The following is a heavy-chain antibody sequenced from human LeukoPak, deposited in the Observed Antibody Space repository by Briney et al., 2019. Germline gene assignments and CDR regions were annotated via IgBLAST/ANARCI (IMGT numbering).Heavy chain of an antibody. CDR1: GFTFSTYA. D-gene: IGHD5-24*01. J-gene: IGHJ4*02. V-gene: IGHV3-30-3*01. CDR2: ISYDGNNK. CDR3: AKDWGDGYAFDY. Sequence: GGSLRLSCAASGFTFSTYAMHWVRQPPVKGLEWVAVISYDGNNKYSADSVKGRFTISRDNSKNTLYLQMNSLRAEDTAVYYCAKDWGDGYAFDYWGQGTLVTVSS.